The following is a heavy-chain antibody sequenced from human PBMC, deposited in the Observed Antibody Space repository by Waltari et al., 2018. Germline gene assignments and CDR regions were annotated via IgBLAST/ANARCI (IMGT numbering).Heavy chain of an antibody. CDR3: ARDDSYGQFMRFDF. CDR2: IYSGGNT. Sequence: EVQLVESGGGLIQPGGSLRLSCEASGLTVSRNYMRWVRQAPGKGLEGLSAIYSGGNTFYADSVKGRFNISIDNSKNTLYLQMNSLRVDDTAVYYCARDDSYGQFMRFDFWGQGTVVTVSS. V-gene: IGHV3-53*01. CDR1: GLTVSRNY. J-gene: IGHJ4*02. D-gene: IGHD5-18*01.